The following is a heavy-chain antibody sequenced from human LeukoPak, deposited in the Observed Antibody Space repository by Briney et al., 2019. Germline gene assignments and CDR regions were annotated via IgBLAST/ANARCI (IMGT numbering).Heavy chain of an antibody. CDR1: GGSFSGYY. CDR3: ARERITSGYIDY. V-gene: IGHV4-34*01. J-gene: IGHJ4*02. Sequence: SGTLSLTCAVYGGSFSGYYWSWIRQPPGKGLEWIGEINHSGSTNYNPSLKSRVTISVDTSKNQFSLKLSSVTAADTAVYYCARERITSGYIDYWGQGTLVTVSS. CDR2: INHSGST. D-gene: IGHD1-14*01.